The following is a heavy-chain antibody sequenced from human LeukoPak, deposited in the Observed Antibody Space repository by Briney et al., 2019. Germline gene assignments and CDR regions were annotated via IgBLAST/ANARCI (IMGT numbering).Heavy chain of an antibody. J-gene: IGHJ4*02. V-gene: IGHV3-7*02. CDR2: IKEDGSDK. CDR3: ARAPPHLY. CDR1: GFTFSSYW. Sequence: GGSLRLSCAASGFTFSSYWMSWVRQAPGKGLEWVANIKEDGSDKKYVDSVKGRFTTSRDNAKNSLYLQMNSLRAEDTAVYYCARAPPHLYWGQGTLVTVSS. D-gene: IGHD3-3*02.